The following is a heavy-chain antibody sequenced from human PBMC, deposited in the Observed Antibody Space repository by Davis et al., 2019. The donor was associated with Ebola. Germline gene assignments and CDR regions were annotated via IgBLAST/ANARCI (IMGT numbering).Heavy chain of an antibody. CDR1: GYTFTSYY. J-gene: IGHJ4*02. Sequence: SVEVSCKASGYTFTSYYMHWVRQAPGQGLEWMGGIIPIFGTANYAQKFQGRVTITADESTSTAYMELSSLRSEDTAVYYCARNNWGSVNFDYWGQGTLVTVSS. CDR2: IIPIFGTA. D-gene: IGHD7-27*01. V-gene: IGHV1-69*13. CDR3: ARNNWGSVNFDY.